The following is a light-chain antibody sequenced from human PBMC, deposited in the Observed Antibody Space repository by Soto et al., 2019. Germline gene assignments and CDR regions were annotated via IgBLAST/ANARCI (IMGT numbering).Light chain of an antibody. CDR1: QSVRSY. J-gene: IGKJ4*01. CDR3: QHGYSTPLT. V-gene: IGKV3-11*01. CDR2: DAS. Sequence: EIVWTLSPATLSLSPGERYTLSCMASQSVRSYLSWYQQKPGQAPRLLIYDASNRATGIPARFSGSGSGTDFTLTISSLQPEDFATYFCQHGYSTPLTFGGGTQVDIK.